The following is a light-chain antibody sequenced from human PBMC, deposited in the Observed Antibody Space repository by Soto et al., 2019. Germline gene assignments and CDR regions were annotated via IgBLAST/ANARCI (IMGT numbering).Light chain of an antibody. CDR3: QQYNNWPPLYT. CDR1: QSVNSN. CDR2: GAS. J-gene: IGKJ2*01. V-gene: IGKV3-15*01. Sequence: EIVMTQSPATLSVSPGERTTLSCRASQSVNSNLAWYQQKPGQAPRLLIYGASTRATGIPARFSGSGSGTEFTLPISSLQSEDFGVYHCQQYNNWPPLYTFGQGTKLEIK.